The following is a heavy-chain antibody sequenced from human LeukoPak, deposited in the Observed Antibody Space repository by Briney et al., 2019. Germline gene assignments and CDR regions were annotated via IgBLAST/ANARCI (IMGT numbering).Heavy chain of an antibody. CDR1: GFNFRDAA. V-gene: IGHV3-23*01. Sequence: GGSLILSCAASGFNFRDAAMTWVRQAPGKGLEWVSLISFSGDNSYYADSVKGRFTISRDNSKNTLSLQMNSLRVEDTAMYYCAKDIQLSTWGLGTMVTVSS. CDR2: ISFSGDNS. CDR3: AKDIQLST. J-gene: IGHJ3*01. D-gene: IGHD5-24*01.